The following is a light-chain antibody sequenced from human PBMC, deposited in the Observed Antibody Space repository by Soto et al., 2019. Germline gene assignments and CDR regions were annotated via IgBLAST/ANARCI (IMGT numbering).Light chain of an antibody. V-gene: IGLV2-14*01. CDR2: EVS. Sequence: QSVLTQPASVSGAPGQSVTISCTGTSSDLGGYNYVSWYQQHPGKAPKLMIYEVSNRPSGVSNRFSGSKSGNTASLTISGXQAEDEADYYCSSYTSSSTYVFGTGTKVTVL. CDR3: SSYTSSSTYV. J-gene: IGLJ1*01. CDR1: SSDLGGYNY.